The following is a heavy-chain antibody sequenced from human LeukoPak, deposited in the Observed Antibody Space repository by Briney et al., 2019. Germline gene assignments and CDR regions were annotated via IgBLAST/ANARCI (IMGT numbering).Heavy chain of an antibody. Sequence: SVTVSCKASGGTFSSYAISWVRQAPGQGLEWMGGIIPIFGTANYAQKFQGRVTITTDESTSTAYMELSSLRSEDTAVYYCARGEYTVSYFDYWGQGTLVTVSS. J-gene: IGHJ4*02. V-gene: IGHV1-69*05. D-gene: IGHD3-16*01. CDR1: GGTFSSYA. CDR3: ARGEYTVSYFDY. CDR2: IIPIFGTA.